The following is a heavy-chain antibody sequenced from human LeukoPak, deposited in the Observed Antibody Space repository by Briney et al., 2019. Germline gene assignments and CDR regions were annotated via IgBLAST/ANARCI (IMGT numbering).Heavy chain of an antibody. CDR2: INSDGSST. CDR3: ATSLSGWGTYHYMNV. CDR1: GFTFSSYW. D-gene: IGHD6-19*01. V-gene: IGHV3-74*01. Sequence: PGGSLRLSCAASGFTFSSYWIHWVRQAPGKGLVWVSRINSDGSSTTYADSVKGRFTLSRDNAKNSLYLQMNSLRAEDTAVYYCATSLSGWGTYHYMNVWGKGTTVTISS. J-gene: IGHJ6*03.